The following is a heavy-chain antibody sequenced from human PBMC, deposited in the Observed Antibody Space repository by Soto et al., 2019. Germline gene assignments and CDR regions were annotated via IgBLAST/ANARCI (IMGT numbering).Heavy chain of an antibody. V-gene: IGHV4-31*03. CDR1: GGSISSGGYY. Sequence: SETLSLTCTVSGGSISSGGYYWSWIRQHPGKGLEWIGYIYYSGSTYYNPSLKSRVTISVDTSKNQFSLKLSSVTAADTAVYYYARDAITSKTRGDYWGQGTLVTVSS. CDR3: ARDAITSKTRGDY. D-gene: IGHD1-20*01. J-gene: IGHJ4*02. CDR2: IYYSGST.